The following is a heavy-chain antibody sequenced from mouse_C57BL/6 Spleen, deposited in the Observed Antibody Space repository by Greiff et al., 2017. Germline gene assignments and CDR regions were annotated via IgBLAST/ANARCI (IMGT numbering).Heavy chain of an antibody. V-gene: IGHV1-69*01. CDR3: AREEAQATNFDY. D-gene: IGHD3-2*02. CDR2: IDPSDSYT. J-gene: IGHJ2*01. CDR1: GYTFTSYW. Sequence: VQLQQPGAELVMPGASVKLSCKASGYTFTSYWMPWVKQRPGQGLEWIGAIDPSDSYTNYNQKFKGKSTLTVDKSSSTAYMQLSSLTSEDSAVYYCAREEAQATNFDYWGQGTTLTVSS.